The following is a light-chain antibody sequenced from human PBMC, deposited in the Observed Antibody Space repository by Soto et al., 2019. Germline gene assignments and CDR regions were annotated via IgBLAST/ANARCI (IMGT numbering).Light chain of an antibody. CDR2: DAS. V-gene: IGKV3-11*01. J-gene: IGKJ4*01. CDR3: QQRFNWPLT. Sequence: EIVLTQSPATLSLSPGESVTLSCRVSQSVDRYLAWYQQTPGQAPRLLIYDASNRATGTPARFSGSWSGTDFTLTIGSLEPEDFAVYYCQQRFNWPLTFGGGTKVEIK. CDR1: QSVDRY.